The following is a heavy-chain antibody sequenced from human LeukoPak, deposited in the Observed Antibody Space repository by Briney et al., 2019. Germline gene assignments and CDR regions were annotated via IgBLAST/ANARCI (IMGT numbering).Heavy chain of an antibody. J-gene: IGHJ4*02. CDR1: GFTFNSYT. CDR2: INGGGSS. CDR3: AKGQGYNYGDSIDY. Sequence: PGGSLRLSCAASGFTFNSYTMNWVRQAPGKGLEWVSAINGGGSSYYADSVKGRFTVSRDNSKNTLSLQMNSLRDEDTAVYYCAKGQGYNYGDSIDYWGQGTLVTVSS. D-gene: IGHD5-18*01. V-gene: IGHV3-23*01.